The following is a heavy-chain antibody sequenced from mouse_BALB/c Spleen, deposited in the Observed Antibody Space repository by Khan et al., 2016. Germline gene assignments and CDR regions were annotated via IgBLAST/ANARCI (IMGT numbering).Heavy chain of an antibody. CDR1: GFDFRGYW. V-gene: IGHV4-1*02. CDR2: INPDSGTI. Sequence: EVKLLESGGGLVQPGGSLKVSCAASGFDFRGYWMRWVRQAPGKGLEWIGEINPDSGTINYTPSLKVKFIISRDNAKNTLYLQMSNVRSEDTALYYCARAGYYGYLVNWGQGTLVTVSA. D-gene: IGHD1-1*01. CDR3: ARAGYYGYLVN. J-gene: IGHJ3*01.